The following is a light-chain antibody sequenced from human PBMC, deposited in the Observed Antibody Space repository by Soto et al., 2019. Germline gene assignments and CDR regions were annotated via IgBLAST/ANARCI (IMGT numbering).Light chain of an antibody. CDR1: QGISSY. J-gene: IGKJ3*01. CDR2: AAS. V-gene: IGKV1-8*01. Sequence: AIRMTQSPSSFSASTGDRVTITCRASQGISSYLAWYQQKPGKAPKLLIYAASTLQSGVPSRFSGSGSGTEFTLTISCLQSEDFATYYWQQYYSYPFTVGPGTKVDIK. CDR3: QQYYSYPFT.